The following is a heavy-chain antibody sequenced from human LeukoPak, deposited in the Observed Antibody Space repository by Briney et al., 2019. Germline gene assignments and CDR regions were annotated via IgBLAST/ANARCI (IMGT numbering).Heavy chain of an antibody. CDR3: AKDALNILLFRTTTSCPIFMDV. D-gene: IGHD2-2*01. CDR1: GFTFSSYG. V-gene: IGHV3-30*02. Sequence: GGSLRLSCAASGFTFSSYGMHWVRQAPGKGLEWVAFIRYDGSNKYYADSVKGRFTISRDNSKNTLYLQMNSLRAEDTAVYYCAKDALNILLFRTTTSCPIFMDVWGKGTTVTFSS. J-gene: IGHJ6*03. CDR2: IRYDGSNK.